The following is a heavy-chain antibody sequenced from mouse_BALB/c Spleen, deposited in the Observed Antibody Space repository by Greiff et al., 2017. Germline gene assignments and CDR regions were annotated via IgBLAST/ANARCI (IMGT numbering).Heavy chain of an antibody. J-gene: IGHJ2*01. Sequence: EVQLVESGPGLVKPSQSLSLTCSVTGYSITSGYYWNWIRQFPGNKLEWMGYISYDGSNNYNPSLKNRISITRDTSKNQFFLKLNSVTTEDTATYYCARYYYGSSWYYFDYWGQGTTLTVSS. CDR2: ISYDGSN. CDR1: GYSITSGYY. V-gene: IGHV3-6*02. CDR3: ARYYYGSSWYYFDY. D-gene: IGHD1-1*01.